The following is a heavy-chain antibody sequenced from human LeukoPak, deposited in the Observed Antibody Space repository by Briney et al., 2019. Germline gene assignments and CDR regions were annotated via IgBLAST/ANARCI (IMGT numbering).Heavy chain of an antibody. CDR1: GFTFSSYA. D-gene: IGHD2-2*01. CDR3: ARGPDIVVVPAAPRIAAAFTPADY. CDR2: ISYDGSNK. J-gene: IGHJ4*02. V-gene: IGHV3-30-3*01. Sequence: GGSLRLSCAASGFTFSSYAMHWVRQAPGKGLEWVAVISYDGSNKYYADSVKGRFTISRDNSKNTLYLQMNSLRAVDTAVYYCARGPDIVVVPAAPRIAAAFTPADYWGQGTLVTVSS.